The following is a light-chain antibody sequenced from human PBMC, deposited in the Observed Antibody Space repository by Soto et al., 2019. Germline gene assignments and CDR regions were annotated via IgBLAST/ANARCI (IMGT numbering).Light chain of an antibody. J-gene: IGKJ4*01. Sequence: EIAMTQSPATLSVSPGERATLSCRASQSVYSNLAWYRQKPGQAPRLLIYGASTRATGTPARFSGSGSGTEFTVTISSLQSEDFAVYYCQQYNNWPLTFGGGTKVDIK. CDR1: QSVYSN. CDR3: QQYNNWPLT. V-gene: IGKV3D-15*01. CDR2: GAS.